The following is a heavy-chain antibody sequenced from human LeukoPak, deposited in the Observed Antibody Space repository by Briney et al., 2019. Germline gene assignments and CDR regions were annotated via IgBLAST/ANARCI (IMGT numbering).Heavy chain of an antibody. D-gene: IGHD4-17*01. CDR2: ISYDGSNK. J-gene: IGHJ4*02. CDR1: GFTFSSYA. Sequence: GRSLRLSCAASGFTFSSYAMHWVRQAPGKGLEWVAVISYDGSNKYYADSVKGRFTISRDNSKNTLYLQMNSLRAEDTAVYYCARAPGGFHGDYSPIAYWGQGTLVTVSS. CDR3: ARAPGGFHGDYSPIAY. V-gene: IGHV3-30-3*01.